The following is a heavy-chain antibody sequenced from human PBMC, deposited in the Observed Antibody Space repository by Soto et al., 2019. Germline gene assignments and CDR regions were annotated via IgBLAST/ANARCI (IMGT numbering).Heavy chain of an antibody. V-gene: IGHV4-39*07. D-gene: IGHD2-21*02. J-gene: IGHJ4*02. CDR2: IHHSGRT. Sequence: SETLSLTCTVSGGSISSGGYYWSWVRQPPGKGLEWIGEIHHSGRTNYNPSLKSRVTILVEKSKNQVSLELSSMTAADTAVYYCARGGDWQFDYWGQGTLVTVSS. CDR1: GGSISSGGYY. CDR3: ARGGDWQFDY.